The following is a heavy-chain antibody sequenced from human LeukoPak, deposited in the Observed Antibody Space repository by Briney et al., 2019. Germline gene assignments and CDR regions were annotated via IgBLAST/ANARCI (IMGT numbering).Heavy chain of an antibody. V-gene: IGHV3-30*02. CDR3: DKGYGWEASYYYYYMDV. CDR2: IWYDGSTK. Sequence: PGGSLRLSCAASGFTFSSFGMHWVRQAPGKGLEWVAFIWYDGSTKYYADSVKGRFTISRDNSKNTLYLQMNSLRAEDTAVYYCDKGYGWEASYYYYYMDVWDKGTAVSISS. J-gene: IGHJ6*03. CDR1: GFTFSSFG. D-gene: IGHD1-26*01.